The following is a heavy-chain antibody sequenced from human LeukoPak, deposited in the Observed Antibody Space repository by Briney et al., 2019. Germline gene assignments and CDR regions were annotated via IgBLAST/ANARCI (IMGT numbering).Heavy chain of an antibody. V-gene: IGHV4-59*01. CDR2: IYYSGST. CDR3: ARVPLRDARFYFDY. J-gene: IGHJ4*02. Sequence: PSETLSLTCTVSGGSISNYYWSWIRQPPGKGLEWIGYIYYSGSTNYNPSLKSRVTISVDTSKNQFSLKLSSVTAADTAVYYCARVPLRDARFYFDYWGQGTLVTVSS. CDR1: GGSISNYY.